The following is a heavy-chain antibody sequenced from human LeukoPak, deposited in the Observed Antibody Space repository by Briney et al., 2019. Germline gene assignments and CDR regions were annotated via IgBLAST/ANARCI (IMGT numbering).Heavy chain of an antibody. CDR2: IYHTGGT. D-gene: IGHD6-6*01. J-gene: IGHJ4*02. Sequence: SETLSLTCSVSGGSISGYIWSWVRQPPGKGLEWIAYIYHTGGTNYNPSLKSRVTISVDTSKDQFSLRLTSVTAADTAVYYCARQGVAARPDFDYWGQGTLVTVSS. V-gene: IGHV4-59*08. CDR3: ARQGVAARPDFDY. CDR1: GGSISGYI.